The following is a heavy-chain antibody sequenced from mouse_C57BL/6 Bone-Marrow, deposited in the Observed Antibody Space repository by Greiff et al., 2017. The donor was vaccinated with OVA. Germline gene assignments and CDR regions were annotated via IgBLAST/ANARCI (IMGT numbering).Heavy chain of an antibody. J-gene: IGHJ2*01. CDR3: ASFYGSGDY. Sequence: QVQLQHPGAELVKPGASVKLSCKASGYTFTSYWMQWVKQRPGQGLEWIGEIDPSDSYTNYNQKFKGKATLTVDTSSSTAYMQLSSLTSEDSAVYYCASFYGSGDYWGQGTTLTVSS. CDR1: GYTFTSYW. V-gene: IGHV1-50*01. CDR2: IDPSDSYT. D-gene: IGHD1-1*01.